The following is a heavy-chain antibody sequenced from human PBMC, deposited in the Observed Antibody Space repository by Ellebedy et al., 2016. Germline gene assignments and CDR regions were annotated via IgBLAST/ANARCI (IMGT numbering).Heavy chain of an antibody. Sequence: GSLRLSCTVSGGSISSYYWSWIRQPPGKGLEWIGYIYYSGSTNYNPSLKSRVTISLDTSKSQFSLRLSSVTAADTAIYYCARGEWEENHYYYMDVWGKGTTVTVSS. CDR2: IYYSGST. CDR3: ARGEWEENHYYYMDV. CDR1: GGSISSYY. J-gene: IGHJ6*03. D-gene: IGHD1-26*01. V-gene: IGHV4-59*01.